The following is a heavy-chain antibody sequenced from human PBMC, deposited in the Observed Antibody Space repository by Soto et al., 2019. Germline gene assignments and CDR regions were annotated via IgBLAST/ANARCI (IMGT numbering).Heavy chain of an antibody. V-gene: IGHV3-21*01. D-gene: IGHD6-6*01. CDR2: ISSSSSYI. J-gene: IGHJ6*02. Sequence: SLRLSCAASGFTFSSYSMNWVRQAPGKGLEWVSSISSSSSYIYYADSVKGRFTISRDNAKNSLYLQMNSLRAEDTAVYYCARDEQLVAFHYYYGMDVWGQGTTVTVSS. CDR3: ARDEQLVAFHYYYGMDV. CDR1: GFTFSSYS.